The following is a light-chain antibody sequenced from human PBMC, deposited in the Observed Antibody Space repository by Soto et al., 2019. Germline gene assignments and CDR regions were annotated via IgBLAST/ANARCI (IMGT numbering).Light chain of an antibody. CDR1: QSISSY. Sequence: DIQMTQSPSSLSASLVDRVTITCRASQSISSYLNWYQQKPGKAPKLLIYAASSLQSGVPPRFSGSGSGTDFTLTISSLQPEDFATYYCQQSYSTFVTFGQGTRLEIK. CDR3: QQSYSTFVT. V-gene: IGKV1-39*01. CDR2: AAS. J-gene: IGKJ5*01.